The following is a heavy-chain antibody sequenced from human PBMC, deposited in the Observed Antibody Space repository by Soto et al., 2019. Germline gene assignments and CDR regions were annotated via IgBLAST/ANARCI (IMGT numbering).Heavy chain of an antibody. CDR3: ARGTPSPLIVRSSRGPWFDP. D-gene: IGHD2-15*01. CDR2: MYYGGRT. J-gene: IGHJ5*02. CDR1: GGSISSYY. Sequence: SETLSLTCTVSGGSISSYYWSWIRQPPGKGLEWIGYMYYGGRTNYNPSLKSRVTISVDTSKMQVSLKLSSVTAADTAVCFCARGTPSPLIVRSSRGPWFDPWGQGTLVTVS. V-gene: IGHV4-59*08.